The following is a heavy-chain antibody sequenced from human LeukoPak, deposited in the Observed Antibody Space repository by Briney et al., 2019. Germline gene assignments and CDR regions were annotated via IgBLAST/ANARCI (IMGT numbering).Heavy chain of an antibody. D-gene: IGHD3-10*02. CDR2: ISSSGSTI. Sequence: GGSLTLSCAASGFTFSSYEMNWVRQAPGEGLDGVSYISSSGSTIYYADSVKGRFTTSRDNAKNSLYLQMNSLRAEDTAVYYCAELGITMIGGVWGKGTTVTISS. CDR3: AELGITMIGGV. V-gene: IGHV3-48*03. CDR1: GFTFSSYE. J-gene: IGHJ6*04.